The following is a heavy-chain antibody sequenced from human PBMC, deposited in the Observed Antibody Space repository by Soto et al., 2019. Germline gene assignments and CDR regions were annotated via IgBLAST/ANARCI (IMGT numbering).Heavy chain of an antibody. CDR1: GGTFSSYT. J-gene: IGHJ2*01. Sequence: QVQLVQSGAEVKKPGSSVTVSCKASGGTFSSYTISWVRQAPGQGLEWMGGIIPIFGTANYAQKFQGRVTITAAESTSPSYMELSSLRSEDTAVYYCARGNHRWLQLWYFDLWGRGTLVTVSS. V-gene: IGHV1-69*12. CDR2: IIPIFGTA. CDR3: ARGNHRWLQLWYFDL. D-gene: IGHD5-12*01.